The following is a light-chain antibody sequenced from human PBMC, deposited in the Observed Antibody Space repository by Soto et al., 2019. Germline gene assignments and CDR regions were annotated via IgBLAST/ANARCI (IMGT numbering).Light chain of an antibody. CDR3: QQYGSSPPIT. J-gene: IGKJ3*01. CDR1: QSVSSSY. CDR2: GAS. V-gene: IGKV3-20*01. Sequence: EIVLTQSPGTLSLSPGERATLSCRASQSVSSSYFAWYQQKPGQAPRLLIYGASSRATGIPDRFSGSGSGTDFTLTISRRVPEDFAVYYCQQYGSSPPITFGPGTKVDIK.